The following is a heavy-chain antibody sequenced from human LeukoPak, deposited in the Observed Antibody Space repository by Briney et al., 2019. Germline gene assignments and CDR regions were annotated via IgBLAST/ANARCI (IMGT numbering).Heavy chain of an antibody. J-gene: IGHJ4*02. Sequence: SETLSLTCAVYGGSFSGYYRSWIRQPPGKGLEWIGEINHSGSTNYNPSLKSRVTISVDTSKNQFSLRLSSLTAADTALYYCARAPTKELLSPFDYWGQGTLVTVSS. CDR1: GGSFSGYY. CDR3: ARAPTKELLSPFDY. D-gene: IGHD1-26*01. CDR2: INHSGST. V-gene: IGHV4-34*01.